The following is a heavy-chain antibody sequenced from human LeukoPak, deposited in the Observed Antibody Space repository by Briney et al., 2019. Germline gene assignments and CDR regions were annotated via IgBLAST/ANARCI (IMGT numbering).Heavy chain of an antibody. CDR2: ISASGAST. Sequence: GGSLRLSCTASGFTFSSYAMSWVRQAPGKGLEWVSAISASGASTHYTDSVKGRFTISRDKSKNTLFLQVNSLRGDDTAVYYCAKALGFGESPYWFFDLWGRGTLVTVSS. CDR1: GFTFSSYA. J-gene: IGHJ2*01. V-gene: IGHV3-23*01. D-gene: IGHD3-10*01. CDR3: AKALGFGESPYWFFDL.